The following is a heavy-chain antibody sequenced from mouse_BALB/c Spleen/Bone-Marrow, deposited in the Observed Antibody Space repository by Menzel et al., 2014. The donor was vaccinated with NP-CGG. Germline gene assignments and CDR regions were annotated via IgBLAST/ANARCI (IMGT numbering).Heavy chain of an antibody. J-gene: IGHJ1*01. V-gene: IGHV1-26*01. D-gene: IGHD2-14*01. Sequence: EVQVLESGPELVKPGASVKMSCKASGYTFTDYYMNWVKQSHGKSLEWIGDINPINGDTFYNQKFKGKAILTVDKSSSTVYMQLVSLTAEDSAVYYCAMGVRHYWYVDDWGAGTTVTVSS. CDR3: AMGVRHYWYVDD. CDR1: GYTFTDYY. CDR2: INPINGDT.